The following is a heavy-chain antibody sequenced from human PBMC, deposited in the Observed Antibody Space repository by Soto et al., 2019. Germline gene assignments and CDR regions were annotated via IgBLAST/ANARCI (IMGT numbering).Heavy chain of an antibody. CDR1: GFTFGTTD. J-gene: IGHJ5*02. CDR2: IDGSGGIT. D-gene: IGHD3-10*01. V-gene: IGHV3-23*01. CDR3: VKNSGWFNT. Sequence: QLLQSGGGLAQPGGSLTLSCAASGFTFGTTDMSWVRQAPGEGLEWVSTIDGSGGITYYADSAKGRFTISRDNSRNTVYLQMNSLRGDDTALYYCVKNSGWFNTWGQGALVTVSS.